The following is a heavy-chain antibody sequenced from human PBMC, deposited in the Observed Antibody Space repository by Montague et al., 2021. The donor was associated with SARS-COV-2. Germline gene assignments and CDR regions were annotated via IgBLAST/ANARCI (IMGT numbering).Heavy chain of an antibody. CDR2: IYTSERT. CDR1: GDSINSGSYY. D-gene: IGHD3-9*01. J-gene: IGHJ1*01. Sequence: TLSLTCTVSGDSINSGSYYWSWIRQPAGKGLEWIGRIYTSERTNYNPSLRSRINMSLDTSKSRFSLNLTSVTAADTAVYYCAGPDWLKHWGQGALVTVSS. V-gene: IGHV4-61*02. CDR3: AGPDWLKH.